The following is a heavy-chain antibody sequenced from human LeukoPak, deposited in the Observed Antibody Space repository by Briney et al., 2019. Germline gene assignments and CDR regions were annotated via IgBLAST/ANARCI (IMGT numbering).Heavy chain of an antibody. CDR3: ARHLADIVVVPAAITWFDP. J-gene: IGHJ5*02. V-gene: IGHV4-38-2*01. CDR2: IYHSGST. D-gene: IGHD2-2*01. CDR1: GYSISSGYY. Sequence: PSETLSLTCAVSGYSISSGYYWGWIRQPPGKGLEWIGSIYHSGSTYYNPSLKSRVTISVDTSKNQFPLKLSSVTAAATAVYYCARHLADIVVVPAAITWFDPWGQGTLVTVSS.